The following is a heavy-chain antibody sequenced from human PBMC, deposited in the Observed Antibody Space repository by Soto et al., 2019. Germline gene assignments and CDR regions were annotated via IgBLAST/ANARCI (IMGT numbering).Heavy chain of an antibody. D-gene: IGHD3-10*01. CDR3: ARDQYGSGSYSYYYYMDV. J-gene: IGHJ6*03. Sequence: SETLSLTCTVSGGSISSGGYYWSWIRQHPGKGLEWIGYIYYSGSTYYNPSLKSRVTISVDTSKNQFSLKLSSVTAADTAVYYCARDQYGSGSYSYYYYMDVWGKGTTVTVSS. V-gene: IGHV4-31*03. CDR2: IYYSGST. CDR1: GGSISSGGYY.